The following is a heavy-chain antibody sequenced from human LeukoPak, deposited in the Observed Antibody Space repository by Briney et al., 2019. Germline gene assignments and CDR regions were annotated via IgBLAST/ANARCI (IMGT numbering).Heavy chain of an antibody. CDR2: IRSDGSSK. J-gene: IGHJ3*02. CDR1: GFTFRSYG. CDR3: ARDFRGTVTIKGAFDI. D-gene: IGHD1-14*01. Sequence: GGSLRLSCAASGFTFRSYGLHWVRQAPGKGLEWVALIRSDGSSKNYADSVKGRFTISRDASKNTVYLQMNSLRAEDTAVYYCARDFRGTVTIKGAFDIWGQGTMVTVSS. V-gene: IGHV3-30*02.